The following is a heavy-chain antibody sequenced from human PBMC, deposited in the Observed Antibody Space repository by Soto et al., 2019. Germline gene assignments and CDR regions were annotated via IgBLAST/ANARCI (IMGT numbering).Heavy chain of an antibody. CDR1: GGSISSSSYY. J-gene: IGHJ6*02. D-gene: IGHD2-2*01. V-gene: IGHV4-39*01. CDR3: ARRQWLVPAARYYGMDV. CDR2: IYYSGST. Sequence: SETLSLTCPVSGGSISSSSYYWGWIRQPPGKGLEWIGSIYYSGSTYYNPSLKSRVTISVDTSKNQFSLKLSSVTAADTAVYYCARRQWLVPAARYYGMDVWGQGTTVTVSS.